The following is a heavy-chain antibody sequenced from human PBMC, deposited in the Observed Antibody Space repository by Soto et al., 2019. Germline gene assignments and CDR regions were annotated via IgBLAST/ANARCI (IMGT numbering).Heavy chain of an antibody. V-gene: IGHV5-51*01. Sequence: GESLKISCKGSGYSFTSYWIGWVRQMPGKGLEWMGIIYPGDSDTRYSPSFQGQVTISAEKSISTAYLQCSSLKASDTAMYYCASAVVSGSYPGGALDISGQGTMVTVS. CDR3: ASAVVSGSYPGGALDI. J-gene: IGHJ3*02. CDR1: GYSFTSYW. D-gene: IGHD1-26*01. CDR2: IYPGDSDT.